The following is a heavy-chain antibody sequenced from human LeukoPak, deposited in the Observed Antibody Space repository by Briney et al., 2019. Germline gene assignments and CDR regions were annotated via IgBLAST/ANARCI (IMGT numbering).Heavy chain of an antibody. CDR3: AGCAGNSCYFDY. J-gene: IGHJ4*02. CDR1: GFSFISYW. Sequence: GGSLRLTCAASGFSFISYWVSWVRQAPGKGLEGVANIKQDGSAKNYVDSVKGGFTISRDNAKNSLYLQLNSLRAEDTAVYYCAGCAGNSCYFDYWGQGTLVIVSS. CDR2: IKQDGSAK. V-gene: IGHV3-7*01. D-gene: IGHD1-1*01.